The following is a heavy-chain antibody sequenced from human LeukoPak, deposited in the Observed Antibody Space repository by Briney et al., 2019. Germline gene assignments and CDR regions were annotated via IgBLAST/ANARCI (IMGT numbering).Heavy chain of an antibody. D-gene: IGHD5-18*01. CDR2: LRDSVTT. CDR1: GGSITTHY. V-gene: IGHV4-59*11. CDR3: ATIKRGDIFGYFDF. J-gene: IGHJ4*02. Sequence: PSETLSLTCTVSGGSITTHYWSWIRQPPGKGLEWLAYLRDSVTTKDSPSLKSRVTLSADTSKNQYFLRLTSVTAADTAVYYCATIKRGDIFGYFDFWGQGILVTVSS.